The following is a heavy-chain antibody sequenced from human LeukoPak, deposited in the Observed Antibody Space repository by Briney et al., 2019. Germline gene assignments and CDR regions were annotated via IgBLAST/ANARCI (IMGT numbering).Heavy chain of an antibody. CDR2: IYYSGST. J-gene: IGHJ4*02. V-gene: IGHV4-59*01. Sequence: PSETLSLTRTVSGGSISSYYWSWIRQPPGKGLEWIGYIYYSGSTNYNPSLKSRVTISVDTSKNQFSLNLSSVTAADTAVYYCAREGYLPYYFDYWGQGTLVTVSS. CDR3: AREGYLPYYFDY. D-gene: IGHD6-13*01. CDR1: GGSISSYY.